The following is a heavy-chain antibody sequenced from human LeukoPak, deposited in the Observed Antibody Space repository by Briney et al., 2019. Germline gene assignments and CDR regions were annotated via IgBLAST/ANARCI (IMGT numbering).Heavy chain of an antibody. V-gene: IGHV4-59*12. CDR3: AREHSSGWSESDYFDY. Sequence: SETLSLTCTVSGGSISSYYWSWIRQPPGKGLEWIGYIYYSGSTNYNPSLKSRVTISVDTSKNQFSLKLSSVTAADTAVYYCAREHSSGWSESDYFDYWGQGTLVTVSS. J-gene: IGHJ4*02. CDR1: GGSISSYY. D-gene: IGHD3-22*01. CDR2: IYYSGST.